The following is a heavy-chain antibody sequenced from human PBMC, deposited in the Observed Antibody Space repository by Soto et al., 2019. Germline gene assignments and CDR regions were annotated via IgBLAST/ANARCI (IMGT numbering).Heavy chain of an antibody. Sequence: GGSLRLSCAASGFTFSSANLHWFRQAPVKGLEWISSFRSSGMISYAESVKGRFTVSRDNAKNSLYLQMDGLRAEDTAVYYCTKDGVWGKGTTVTVSS. J-gene: IGHJ6*04. V-gene: IGHV3-48*04. CDR2: FRSSGMI. CDR3: TKDGV. CDR1: GFTFSSAN.